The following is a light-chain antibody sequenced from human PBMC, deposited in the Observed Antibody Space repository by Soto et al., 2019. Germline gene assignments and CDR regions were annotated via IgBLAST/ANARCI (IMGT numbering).Light chain of an antibody. CDR2: EVS. Sequence: QSALTRPASVSGSPGQSITSSCTGTSSDVGGYNYVSWYQQHPGKAPKLMIYEVSNRPSGVSNRFSGSKSGNTASLTISGLQAEDEADYYCSSYTSSSSYVFGTGTRSPS. CDR3: SSYTSSSSYV. V-gene: IGLV2-14*01. CDR1: SSDVGGYNY. J-gene: IGLJ1*01.